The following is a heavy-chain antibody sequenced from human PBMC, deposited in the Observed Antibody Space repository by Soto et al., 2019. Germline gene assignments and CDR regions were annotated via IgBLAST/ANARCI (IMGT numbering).Heavy chain of an antibody. CDR2: ISGSGGST. V-gene: IGHV3-23*01. Sequence: GGSLRLSCAASGFTFSSYAMSWVRQAPGKGLEWVSAISGSGGSTYYADSVKGRFTISRDNSKNTLYLQMNSLRAEDTALYYCAKDDQAVTTTLDYWGQGTLVTVSS. CDR1: GFTFSSYA. D-gene: IGHD4-17*01. CDR3: AKDDQAVTTTLDY. J-gene: IGHJ4*02.